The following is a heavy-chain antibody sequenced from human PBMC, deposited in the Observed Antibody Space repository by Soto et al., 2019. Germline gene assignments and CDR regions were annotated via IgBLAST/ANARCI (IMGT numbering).Heavy chain of an antibody. D-gene: IGHD5-18*01. CDR2: IIPIFGTA. V-gene: IGHV1-69*13. CDR3: AREGGVYSYGSLGMDV. CDR1: GGTFSSYA. Sequence: SVNVSCKASGGTFSSYAISWVRQAPGQGLEWMGGIIPIFGTANYAQKFQGRVTITADESTSTAYMELSSLRSEDTAVYYCAREGGVYSYGSLGMDVWGQGTTVTGSS. J-gene: IGHJ6*02.